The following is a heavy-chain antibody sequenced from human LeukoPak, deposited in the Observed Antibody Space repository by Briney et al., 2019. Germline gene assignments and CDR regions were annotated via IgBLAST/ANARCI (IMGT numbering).Heavy chain of an antibody. D-gene: IGHD5-18*01. J-gene: IGHJ4*02. CDR3: ARGYLGQLWLFDY. Sequence: GGSLRLSCAASGFAFSSNAMHWVRQAPGKGLEWVAVIWYDGNNKNYADSVKGRFTISRDNSKNTLFLQMNSLRAEDTAVYYCARGYLGQLWLFDYWGQGTLVTVSS. V-gene: IGHV3-33*01. CDR1: GFAFSSNA. CDR2: IWYDGNNK.